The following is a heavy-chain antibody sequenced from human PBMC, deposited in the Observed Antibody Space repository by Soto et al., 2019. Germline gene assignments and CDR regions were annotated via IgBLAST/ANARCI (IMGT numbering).Heavy chain of an antibody. V-gene: IGHV1-18*01. J-gene: IGHJ3*02. Sequence: ASVKVSCTASGYPLTSYGISWVRQAPGQGLEWMGWLSASNGNTNYAQKLQGRVTMTTDTSTSTAYMERRRRRSDDPAAYYPAGGGCYHDDGIHGACESCGKESMVTV. CDR2: LSASNGNT. D-gene: IGHD2-21*01. CDR3: AGGGCYHDDGIHGACES. CDR1: GYPLTSYG.